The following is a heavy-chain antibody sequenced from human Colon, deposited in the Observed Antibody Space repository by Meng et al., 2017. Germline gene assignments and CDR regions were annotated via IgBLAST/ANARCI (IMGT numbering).Heavy chain of an antibody. D-gene: IGHD1-26*01. CDR2: ISVGGSII. CDR3: ARDGSHRRFDS. V-gene: IGHV3-11*01. J-gene: IGHJ5*01. Sequence: QEQRVQAGGDLVKPGGPLRLSCVASGFRCSDDHMAWIRQAPGKGLEWISYISVGGSIIYYADSVKGRFTISRDDAKNSVYLQMNSLRAEDTAVYYCARDGSHRRFDSWGQGTLVTVSS. CDR1: GFRCSDDH.